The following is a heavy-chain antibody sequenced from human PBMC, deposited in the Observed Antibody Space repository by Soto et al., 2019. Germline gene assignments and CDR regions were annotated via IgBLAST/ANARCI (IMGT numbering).Heavy chain of an antibody. CDR1: GFTFSSHG. CDR2: LCRGGGTT. J-gene: IGHJ3*01. D-gene: IGHD6-6*01. CDR3: AKDGQYRTHGFDV. V-gene: IGHV3-23*01. Sequence: EAQLSESAGDWAQPGGFLRLSCAASGFTFSSHGMSWVRQAPVKGLEWIAGLCRGGGTTYYADSVKGRFTISRDNSKNPLDLIMNSLKVEDTALYYCAKDGQYRTHGFDVWGQGTMVTVSS.